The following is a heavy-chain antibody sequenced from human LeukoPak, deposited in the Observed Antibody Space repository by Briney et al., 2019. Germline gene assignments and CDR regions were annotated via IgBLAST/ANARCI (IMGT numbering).Heavy chain of an antibody. Sequence: SETLSLTCAVYGGSFSDYYWSWIRQPPGKGLEWIGEINHSGSTNYNPSLKSRVTISVDTSKNQFSLKLSSVTAADTAVYYCARAYYYDSSGPYYFDYWGQGTLVTVSS. J-gene: IGHJ4*02. V-gene: IGHV4-34*01. CDR3: ARAYYYDSSGPYYFDY. CDR2: INHSGST. D-gene: IGHD3-22*01. CDR1: GGSFSDYY.